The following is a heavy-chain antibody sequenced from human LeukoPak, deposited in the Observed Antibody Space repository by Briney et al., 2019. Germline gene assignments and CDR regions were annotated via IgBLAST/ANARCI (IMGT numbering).Heavy chain of an antibody. CDR2: ISGSGGST. CDR1: GFTFSSYG. CDR3: AKEGQGSGSSQTIYYYYYYMDV. D-gene: IGHD1-26*01. J-gene: IGHJ6*03. V-gene: IGHV3-23*01. Sequence: GGTLRLSCAASGFTFSSYGMSWVRQAPGEGLEWVSAISGSGGSTYYADSVKGRFTISRDNSKNTLYLQMNSLRAEDTAVYYCAKEGQGSGSSQTIYYYYYYMDVWGKGTTVTISS.